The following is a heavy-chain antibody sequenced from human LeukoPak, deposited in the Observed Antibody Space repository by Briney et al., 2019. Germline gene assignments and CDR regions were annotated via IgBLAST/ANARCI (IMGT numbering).Heavy chain of an antibody. Sequence: GGSLRLSCAASGFTFSSYWMSWVRQAPGKGLEWVANIKQDGSEKYYVDSVKGRFTISRDNAKNLLYLQMNSLGAEDTAVYYCARRGTSSSWAHFDYWGQGTLVTVSS. CDR3: ARRGTSSSWAHFDY. CDR1: GFTFSSYW. CDR2: IKQDGSEK. D-gene: IGHD6-13*01. J-gene: IGHJ4*02. V-gene: IGHV3-7*05.